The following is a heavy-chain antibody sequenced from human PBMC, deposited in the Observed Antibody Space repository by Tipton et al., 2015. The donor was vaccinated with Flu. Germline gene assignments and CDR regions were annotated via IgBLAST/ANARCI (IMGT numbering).Heavy chain of an antibody. D-gene: IGHD3-22*01. CDR2: IYFSGST. V-gene: IGHV4-59*02. CDR3: ARRQDYYTSSGFLGGALDI. J-gene: IGHJ3*02. CDR1: GTSVTSDY. Sequence: TLSLTCSVSGTSVTSDYWMWIRQPPGKGLEWIGDIYFSGSTNYNPSLKSRVTMSVDTSKNHFSLWLNSVTAAETAVYYCARRQDYYTSSGFLGGALDIWGQGTTVTVSS.